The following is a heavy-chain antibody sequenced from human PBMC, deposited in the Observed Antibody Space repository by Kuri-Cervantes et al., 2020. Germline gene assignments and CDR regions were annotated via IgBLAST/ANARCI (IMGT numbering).Heavy chain of an antibody. CDR1: GYTLTELS. V-gene: IGHV1-24*01. CDR3: ARGDCSGGSCYSRGPYYYYGMDV. CDR2: FDPEDGET. Sequence: ASVKVSCKVSGYTLTELSMHWVRQAPGKGLELMGGFDPEDGETIYAQKFQGRVTITADKSTSTAYMELSSLRSEDTAVYYCARGDCSGGSCYSRGPYYYYGMDVWGQGTTVTVSS. D-gene: IGHD2-15*01. J-gene: IGHJ6*02.